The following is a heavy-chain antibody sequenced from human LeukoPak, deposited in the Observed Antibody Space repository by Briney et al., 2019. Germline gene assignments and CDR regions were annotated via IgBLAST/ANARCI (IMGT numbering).Heavy chain of an antibody. D-gene: IGHD6-13*01. CDR2: INPNSGGT. CDR1: GYTFTGYY. CDR3: ARDLRRGSSSWYVSGGDY. J-gene: IGHJ4*02. Sequence: EASVKVSCKASGYTFTGYYMHWVRQAPGQGLEWMGWINPNSGGTNYAQKFQGRVTMTRDTSISTAYMELSRLRSDDTAVYYCARDLRRGSSSWYVSGGDYWGQGTLVTVSS. V-gene: IGHV1-2*02.